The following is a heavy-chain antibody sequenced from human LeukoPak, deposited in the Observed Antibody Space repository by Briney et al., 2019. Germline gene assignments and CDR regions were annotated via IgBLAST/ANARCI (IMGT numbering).Heavy chain of an antibody. CDR1: GYTFTSYD. V-gene: IGHV1-8*01. Sequence: ASVKVSCKASGYTFTSYDINWVRQATGQGLEWMGWMNPNSGNTNYAQKFQGRVTMTRDTSISTAYMELSRLRSDDTAVYYCARIHRDRHFDYWGQGTLVTVSS. CDR2: MNPNSGNT. CDR3: ARIHRDRHFDY. J-gene: IGHJ4*02.